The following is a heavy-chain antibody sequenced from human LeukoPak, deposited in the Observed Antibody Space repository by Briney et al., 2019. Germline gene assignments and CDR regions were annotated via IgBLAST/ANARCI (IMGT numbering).Heavy chain of an antibody. J-gene: IGHJ4*02. CDR1: GFTFSSYS. V-gene: IGHV3-48*02. Sequence: GGSLRLSCAASGFTFSSYSMNWVRQAPGKGLEWVSFISSSSSAIFYADSVKGRFTISRDNAKNSLYLQMNSLRDEDMAVYYCARALLGVQYYFDYWGQGTLVTVSS. D-gene: IGHD2-8*01. CDR3: ARALLGVQYYFDY. CDR2: ISSSSSAI.